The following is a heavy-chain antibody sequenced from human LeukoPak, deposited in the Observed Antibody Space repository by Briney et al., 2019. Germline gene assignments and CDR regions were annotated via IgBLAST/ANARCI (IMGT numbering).Heavy chain of an antibody. D-gene: IGHD2-15*01. J-gene: IGHJ5*02. CDR3: ARGRRWYCSGGSCQHNWFDP. V-gene: IGHV4-31*03. CDR2: IYYSGST. CDR1: GGSISSGGYY. Sequence: SETLSLTCTVSGGSISSGGYYWSWIRQHPGKGLEWIGYIYYSGSTYYNPSPKSRVTISVDTSKNQFSLKLSSVTAADTAVYYCARGRRWYCSGGSCQHNWFDPWGQGTLVTVSS.